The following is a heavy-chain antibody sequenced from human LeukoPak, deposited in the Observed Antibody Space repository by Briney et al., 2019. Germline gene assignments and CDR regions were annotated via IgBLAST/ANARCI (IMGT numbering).Heavy chain of an antibody. Sequence: SETLSLTCTVSSRSLSIYYSSWIRPPAGEGREWIGRIYTSVSTNFNPSLKGRVTMSVDTSKNQFSLKLSSVTAADTAVYYCARDPRAAVAGTPYFFYYMDVWGKGTTVTVSS. J-gene: IGHJ6*03. CDR3: ARDPRAAVAGTPYFFYYMDV. CDR2: IYTSVST. CDR1: SRSLSIYY. D-gene: IGHD6-19*01. V-gene: IGHV4-4*07.